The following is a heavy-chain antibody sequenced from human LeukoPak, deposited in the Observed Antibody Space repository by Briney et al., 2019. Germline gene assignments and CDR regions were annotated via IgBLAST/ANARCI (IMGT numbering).Heavy chain of an antibody. Sequence: SETLSLTCTVSGGSISGSSYYWGWIRQPPGKGLEWIGEINHSGSTNYNPSLKSRVTISVDTSKNQFSLKLSSVTAADTAVYYCARRGPGPELTVTRIKRQNYYYYMDVWGKGTTVTISS. V-gene: IGHV4-39*07. J-gene: IGHJ6*03. D-gene: IGHD4-17*01. CDR2: INHSGST. CDR3: ARRGPGPELTVTRIKRQNYYYYMDV. CDR1: GGSISGSSYY.